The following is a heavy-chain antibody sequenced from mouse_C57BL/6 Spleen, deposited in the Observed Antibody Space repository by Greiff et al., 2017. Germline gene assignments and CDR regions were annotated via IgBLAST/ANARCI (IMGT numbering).Heavy chain of an antibody. CDR1: GFTFSNYW. CDR3: TAYYDFDY. J-gene: IGHJ2*01. CDR2: IRLKSDNYAT. V-gene: IGHV6-3*01. Sequence: EVKLQESGGGLVQPGGSMKLSCVASGFTFSNYWMNWVRQSPEQGLEWVAQIRLKSDNYATHYAESVKGRFTISRDDSKSSVYLQMNNLRAEDTGIYYCTAYYDFDYWGQGTTLTVSS. D-gene: IGHD1-1*01.